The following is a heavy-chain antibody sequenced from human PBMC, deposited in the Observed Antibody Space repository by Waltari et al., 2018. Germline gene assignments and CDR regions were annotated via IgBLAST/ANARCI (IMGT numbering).Heavy chain of an antibody. CDR3: ARGLPMVRGVISPFDM. D-gene: IGHD3-10*01. CDR2: MGTAFDT. CDR1: GITFNRYD. V-gene: IGHV3-13*01. J-gene: IGHJ3*02. Sequence: EVQLVESGGGLVQPGGSLRLSCAASGITFNRYDMHWVRQSIGEGPEWVSGMGTAFDTYYQDSVKGRFTISRDNAKNSFYLQLNSLTAGDTAVYYCARGLPMVRGVISPFDMWGRGTMVTVSS.